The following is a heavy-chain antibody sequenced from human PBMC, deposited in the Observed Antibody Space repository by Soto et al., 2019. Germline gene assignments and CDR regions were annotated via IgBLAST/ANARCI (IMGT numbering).Heavy chain of an antibody. D-gene: IGHD3-22*01. J-gene: IGHJ6*02. Sequence: GESLKISCKGSGYSFTSYWIGWVRQMPGKGLEWMGIIYPGDSDTRYSPSLQGQVTISADKSISTAYLQWSSLKASDTAMYYCARHDPMGDSSGYFYGMDVLGQGTTVTVSS. CDR2: IYPGDSDT. CDR1: GYSFTSYW. V-gene: IGHV5-51*01. CDR3: ARHDPMGDSSGYFYGMDV.